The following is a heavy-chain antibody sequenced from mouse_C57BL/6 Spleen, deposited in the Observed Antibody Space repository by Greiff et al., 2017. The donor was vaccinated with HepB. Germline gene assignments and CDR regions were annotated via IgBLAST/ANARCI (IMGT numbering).Heavy chain of an antibody. J-gene: IGHJ2*01. V-gene: IGHV1-64*01. CDR3: ARSIRGDYFDY. CDR1: GYTFTSYW. CDR2: IHPNSGST. Sequence: QVHVKQPGAELVKPGASVKLSCKASGYTFTSYWMHWVKQRPGQGLEWIGMIHPNSGSTNYNEKFKSKATLTVDKSSSTAYMQLSSLTSEDSAVYYCARSIRGDYFDYWGQGTTLTVSS.